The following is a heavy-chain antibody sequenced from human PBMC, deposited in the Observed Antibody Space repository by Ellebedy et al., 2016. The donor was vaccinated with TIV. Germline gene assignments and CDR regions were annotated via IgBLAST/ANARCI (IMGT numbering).Heavy chain of an antibody. D-gene: IGHD5-12*01. Sequence: SVKVSCXASGGTFSSYAISWVRQAPGQGLEWMGGIIPIFGTANYAQKFQGRVTITADESTSTAYMELSSLRSEDTAVYYCASTQVGRVDGVDYWGQGTLVTVSS. CDR1: GGTFSSYA. V-gene: IGHV1-69*13. J-gene: IGHJ4*02. CDR2: IIPIFGTA. CDR3: ASTQVGRVDGVDY.